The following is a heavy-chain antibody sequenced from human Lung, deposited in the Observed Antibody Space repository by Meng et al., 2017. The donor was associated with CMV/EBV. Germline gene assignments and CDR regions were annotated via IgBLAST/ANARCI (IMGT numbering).Heavy chain of an antibody. CDR2: ISGSGGST. CDR1: GFTFSSYA. V-gene: IGHV3-23*01. D-gene: IGHD2-2*01. CDR3: AKIWYEMVVVPAAPVY. J-gene: IGHJ4*02. Sequence: GEXXKISCAASGFTFSSYAMSWVRQVPGKGLEWISAISGSGGSTYYAASVKGRFTISRDNSKNTLYLQRNSLSAGDTAVYYCAKIWYEMVVVPAAPVYWGQGXLVTVSS.